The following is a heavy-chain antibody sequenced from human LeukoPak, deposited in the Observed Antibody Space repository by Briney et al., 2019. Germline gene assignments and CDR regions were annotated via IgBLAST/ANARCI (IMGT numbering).Heavy chain of an antibody. V-gene: IGHV4-34*01. CDR2: INHSGST. CDR1: GGSFSGYY. Sequence: PSETLSLTCAVYGGSFSGYYWSWIRQPPGKGLEWIGEINHSGSTNYNPSLKSRVTTSVDTSKNQFSLKLSSVTAADTAVYYCAREEEQMARGLDPWGQGALVTVSS. D-gene: IGHD5-24*01. J-gene: IGHJ5*02. CDR3: AREEEQMARGLDP.